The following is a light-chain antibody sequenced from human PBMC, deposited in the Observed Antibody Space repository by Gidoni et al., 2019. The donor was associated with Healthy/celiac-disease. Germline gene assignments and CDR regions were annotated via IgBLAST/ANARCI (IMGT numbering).Light chain of an antibody. CDR2: AAS. CDR3: QQSDSTPLT. J-gene: IGKJ4*01. V-gene: IGKV1-39*01. Sequence: DIHMTLSPSYLSASVGDRVTLTCRASQSISSYLNWYQQKPGKAPKLLIYAASSLQSGVPSRFSGSGSGTDFTLTISSLQPEDFATYYCQQSDSTPLTFGGGTKVEIK. CDR1: QSISSY.